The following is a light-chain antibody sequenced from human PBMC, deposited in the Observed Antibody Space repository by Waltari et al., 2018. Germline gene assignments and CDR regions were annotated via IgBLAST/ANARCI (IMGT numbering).Light chain of an antibody. CDR2: DAS. V-gene: IGKV3-11*01. CDR1: QSVDYY. Sequence: EIVLTQSPATLSLPPGEGATLSCRASQSVDYYLAWYQQKPGQAPRLLIHDASNRATGVPARFSGSGSATDFSLTISSLEPEDFAVYYCQQRRSWPITFGQGTRLEIK. J-gene: IGKJ5*01. CDR3: QQRRSWPIT.